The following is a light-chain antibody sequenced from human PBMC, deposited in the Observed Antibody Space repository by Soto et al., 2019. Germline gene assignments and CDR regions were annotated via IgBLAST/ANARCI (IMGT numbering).Light chain of an antibody. CDR1: QTINDN. J-gene: IGKJ1*01. V-gene: IGKV3D-15*01. CDR2: GAT. Sequence: EIVLTQSPATLSVSPGERATLFFWASQTINDNVAWYQQRPGQAPRLLMFGATTRATDIPARFSGGQSGTEFTLTISSLQPDDVATYYCQQYNTFWTFGQGPKVDIK. CDR3: QQYNTFWT.